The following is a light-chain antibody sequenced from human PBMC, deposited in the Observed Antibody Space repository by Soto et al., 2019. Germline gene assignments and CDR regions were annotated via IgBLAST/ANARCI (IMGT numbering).Light chain of an antibody. CDR1: NSDIGSNS. J-gene: IGLJ3*02. V-gene: IGLV1-44*01. CDR3: AAWDDSLNGWV. Sequence: QSVLTQPPSASGTPGQRVSISCSGTNSDIGSNSVNWYQQLPGSAPKLLIYSNSQRRSGVPARLSGSKSGTSASLAIHGLQPEDEADYYCAAWDDSLNGWVFGGGTQLTVL. CDR2: SNS.